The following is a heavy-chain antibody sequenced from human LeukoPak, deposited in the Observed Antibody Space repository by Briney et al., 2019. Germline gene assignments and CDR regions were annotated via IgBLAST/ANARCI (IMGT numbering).Heavy chain of an antibody. CDR3: VRQRIRFWFDP. J-gene: IGHJ5*02. V-gene: IGHV3-7*01. CDR2: INPGGSQK. Sequence: GGSLRLSCAASGFTFSLYWMTWVRQSPGKGLEWVADINPGGSQKYSVDSVKGRLTISRDNAKNSLFLQMNSLRAEDTAVYYCVRQRIRFWFDPWGQGAQVTVSS. CDR1: GFTFSLYW. D-gene: IGHD2-15*01.